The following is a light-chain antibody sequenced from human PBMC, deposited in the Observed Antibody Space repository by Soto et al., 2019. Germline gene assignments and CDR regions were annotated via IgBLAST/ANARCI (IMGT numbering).Light chain of an antibody. CDR1: QSVSSW. CDR3: QQYDSYTT. J-gene: IGKJ4*02. CDR2: GAS. Sequence: IQLLCPPSTLSPSVADRVTVTCRASQSVSSWLAWYQQKPGKAPKLLIYGASSLESGVPARFSGSGSGTEFTLTISSLQPDDFATYYCQQYDSYTTFGGGTKVDI. V-gene: IGKV1-5*01.